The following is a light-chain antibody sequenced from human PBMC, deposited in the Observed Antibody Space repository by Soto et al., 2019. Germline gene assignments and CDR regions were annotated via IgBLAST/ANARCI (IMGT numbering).Light chain of an antibody. J-gene: IGKJ4*01. CDR2: DTS. V-gene: IGKV3-11*01. CDR1: QSVSRY. Sequence: EIVLTQSPATLSLSPGERATLSCRASQSVSRYLAWYQQKPGQAPRLLIYDTSHRATGIPARFSGSGSGTVFTLTISSLEPDDFTVYYCQQRSSWPTFGGGTKVEIK. CDR3: QQRSSWPT.